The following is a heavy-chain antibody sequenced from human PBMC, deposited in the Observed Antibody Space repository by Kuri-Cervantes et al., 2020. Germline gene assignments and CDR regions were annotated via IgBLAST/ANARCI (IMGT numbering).Heavy chain of an antibody. V-gene: IGHV1-69*05. CDR2: IIPIFGTA. D-gene: IGHD1-26*01. Sequence: SVKVSCKASGYTFTGYYMHWVRQAPGQGLEWMGGIIPIFGTANYAQKFQGRVTITTDESTSTAYMELSSLRSEDTAVYYCARGGRVYNWFDPWGQGTLVTVSS. CDR3: ARGGRVYNWFDP. J-gene: IGHJ5*02. CDR1: GYTFTGYY.